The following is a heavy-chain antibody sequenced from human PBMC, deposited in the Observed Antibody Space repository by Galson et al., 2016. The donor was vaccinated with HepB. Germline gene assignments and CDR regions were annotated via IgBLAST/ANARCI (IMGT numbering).Heavy chain of an antibody. V-gene: IGHV2-5*02. CDR3: AHRMGYYDRVGYYMYYFDY. CDR2: IYWDDDK. CDR1: GFSLSTRGVT. D-gene: IGHD3-22*01. Sequence: PALVKPTQTLTLTCTFSGFSLSTRGVTVGWIRQPPGKALEWLALIYWDDDKRYSPSLKSRLTITKDTSKNQVVLTMTNMDPVDTATYYCAHRMGYYDRVGYYMYYFDYWGQGTLVTVSS. J-gene: IGHJ4*02.